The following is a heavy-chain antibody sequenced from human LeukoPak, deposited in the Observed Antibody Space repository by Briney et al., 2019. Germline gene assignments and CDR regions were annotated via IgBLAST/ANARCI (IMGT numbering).Heavy chain of an antibody. D-gene: IGHD7-27*01. CDR1: GGTFSSYA. Sequence: SVKVSCKASGGTFSSYAISWVRQAPGQGLEWMGGIIPIFGTANYAQKFQGRVTITADESTSTAYTELSSLRSEDTAVYYCASNSGIRGYFDYWGQGTLVTVSS. CDR2: IIPIFGTA. CDR3: ASNSGIRGYFDY. J-gene: IGHJ4*02. V-gene: IGHV1-69*01.